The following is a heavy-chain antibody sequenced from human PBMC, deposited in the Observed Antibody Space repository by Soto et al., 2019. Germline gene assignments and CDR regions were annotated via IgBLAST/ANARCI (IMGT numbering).Heavy chain of an antibody. D-gene: IGHD2-2*01. Sequence: GGTLRLSCAASGFTFSSYEMNWVRQAPGKGLEGVSYISSSGSTIYYADSVKGRFTISRDNAKTSLYLQMTRLRAEDTAVYYCARQFAVAVPCYYCGMVVWGQGTMGTV. CDR3: ARQFAVAVPCYYCGMVV. CDR2: ISSSGSTI. V-gene: IGHV3-48*03. J-gene: IGHJ6*02. CDR1: GFTFSSYE.